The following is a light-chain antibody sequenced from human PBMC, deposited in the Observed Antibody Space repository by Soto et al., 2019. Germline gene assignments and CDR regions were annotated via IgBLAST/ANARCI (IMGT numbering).Light chain of an antibody. CDR1: QSIVTY. CDR2: SSS. J-gene: IGKJ2*01. V-gene: IGKV1-39*01. CDR3: QQSYTTPYT. Sequence: DIQMTQSPSSLSASVGDRVSITCRASQSIVTYLNWYQQKPGKAPKLLIYSSSNLQSGVPSRFRVSGSGTDFALTISSLQPEYFASYYWQQSYTTPYTFGQGTQLEIK.